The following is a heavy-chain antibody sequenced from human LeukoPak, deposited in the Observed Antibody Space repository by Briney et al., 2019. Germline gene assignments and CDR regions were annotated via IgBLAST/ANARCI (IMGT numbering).Heavy chain of an antibody. D-gene: IGHD1-26*01. CDR2: IYPGDSAT. J-gene: IGHJ4*02. CDR3: ARQVGLYSAFDD. CDR1: GYNFPIYW. Sequence: MTGESLKTSCKGSGYNFPIYWIAGVRQMPGKGLECMGIIYPGDSATRYDPSFQGLATSSADTSISPAYLLCSSLKASTAALYYCARQVGLYSAFDDWGQRTLVTVSS. V-gene: IGHV5-51*01.